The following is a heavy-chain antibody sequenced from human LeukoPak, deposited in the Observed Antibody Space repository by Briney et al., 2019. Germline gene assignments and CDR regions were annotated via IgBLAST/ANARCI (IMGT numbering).Heavy chain of an antibody. J-gene: IGHJ5*02. Sequence: GESLKISCKGSGYSFTSYWIGWVRQMPGKGLEWVGIIYPGDSDTRYSPSFQGQVTISADKSISTTYLQWSSLKVSDTAMYYCARNGEKSYDFWSGYPNNWFDPWGQGTLVTVSS. D-gene: IGHD3-3*01. CDR1: GYSFTSYW. V-gene: IGHV5-51*01. CDR2: IYPGDSDT. CDR3: ARNGEKSYDFWSGYPNNWFDP.